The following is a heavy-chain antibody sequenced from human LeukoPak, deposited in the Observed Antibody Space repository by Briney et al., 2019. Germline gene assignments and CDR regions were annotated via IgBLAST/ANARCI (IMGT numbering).Heavy chain of an antibody. Sequence: SGTLSLTCSVSGGSISSTNWWSWVRQPPGKGLEWIGETSHRGSTNYNPPLKSRVTISVDKSKNQFSLKLSSVTAADTAVYYCARNAAHEYYFDYWGQGMLVTVSS. V-gene: IGHV4-4*02. J-gene: IGHJ4*02. CDR3: ARNAAHEYYFDY. CDR2: TSHRGST. CDR1: GGSISSTNW. D-gene: IGHD2-15*01.